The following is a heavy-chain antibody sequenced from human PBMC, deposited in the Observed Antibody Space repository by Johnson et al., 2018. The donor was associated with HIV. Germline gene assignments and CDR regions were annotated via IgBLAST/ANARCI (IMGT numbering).Heavy chain of an antibody. CDR3: AKDMTTQAFDI. V-gene: IGHV3-53*01. J-gene: IGHJ3*02. D-gene: IGHD4-17*01. CDR1: GFTVSSNY. CDR2: IGAAGET. Sequence: VQLVESGGGLIKPGGSLRLSCAASGFTVSSNYMSWVRQAPGKGLEWVSGIGAAGETHYPDSVKGRFTISRDNSENTLYLQMNSLRAEDTAVYYCAKDMTTQAFDIWGQGTMVIVSS.